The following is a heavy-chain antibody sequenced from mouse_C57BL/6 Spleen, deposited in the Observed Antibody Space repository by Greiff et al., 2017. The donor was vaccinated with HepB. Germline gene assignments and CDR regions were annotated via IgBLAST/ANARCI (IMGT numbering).Heavy chain of an antibody. CDR2: ISDGGSYT. V-gene: IGHV5-4*01. CDR1: GFTFSSYA. D-gene: IGHD2-3*01. CDR3: ARDPSYDGYYAWFAY. Sequence: DVKLVESGGGLVKPGGSLKLSCAASGFTFSSYAMSWVRQTPEKRLEWVATISDGGSYTYYQDNVKGRFTISRDNAKNNLYLHMSHLKSEDPAIYYCARDPSYDGYYAWFAYWGQGTLVTVSA. J-gene: IGHJ3*01.